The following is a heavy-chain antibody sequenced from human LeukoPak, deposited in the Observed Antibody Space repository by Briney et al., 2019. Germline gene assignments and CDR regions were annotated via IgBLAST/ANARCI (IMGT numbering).Heavy chain of an antibody. D-gene: IGHD1-26*01. CDR2: INWNSGRI. CDR3: AKDGIVGATVWYFDL. J-gene: IGHJ2*01. Sequence: PGGSLRLSCAASGFTFDDYAMHWVRQAPGKGLEWVSGINWNSGRIGYADSVKGRFTISRDNAKNSLYLQMNSLRAEDTALYFCAKDGIVGATVWYFDLWGRGTLVTVSS. V-gene: IGHV3-9*01. CDR1: GFTFDDYA.